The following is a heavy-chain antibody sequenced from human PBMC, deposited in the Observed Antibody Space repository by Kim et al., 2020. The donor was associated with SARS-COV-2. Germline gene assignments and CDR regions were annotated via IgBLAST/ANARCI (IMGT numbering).Heavy chain of an antibody. D-gene: IGHD3-3*01. CDR1: GGSISISNW. J-gene: IGHJ4*02. CDR3: CRRVEWSYLEY. Sequence: SETLSLTCAVSGGSISISNWWSWLRQPPATRLEWFGEIYYSGGSTYNKSLHSRVTILVDESTNQYFLMLRPVTAAANAAYYCCRRVEWSYLEYWGQGTL. V-gene: IGHV4-4*02. CDR2: IYYSGGS.